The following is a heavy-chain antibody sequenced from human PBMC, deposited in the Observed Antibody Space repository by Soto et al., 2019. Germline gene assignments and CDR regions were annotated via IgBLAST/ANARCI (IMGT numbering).Heavy chain of an antibody. CDR2: VSSSSSHI. J-gene: IGHJ4*02. D-gene: IGHD6-19*01. Sequence: GGSLRLSCAASGFTFSRYSMNWVRQAPGKGLEWVSSVSSSSSHIYYADSVKGRFTISRDNADNSLYLQMNSLRADDTAVYYCARDEAQWLVEVHHYWGQGTLVTVYS. V-gene: IGHV3-21*01. CDR1: GFTFSRYS. CDR3: ARDEAQWLVEVHHY.